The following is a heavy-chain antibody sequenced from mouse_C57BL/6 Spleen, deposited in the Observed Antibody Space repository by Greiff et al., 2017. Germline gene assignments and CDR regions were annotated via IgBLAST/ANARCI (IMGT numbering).Heavy chain of an antibody. V-gene: IGHV1-26*01. CDR2: INPNNGGT. Sequence: EVQLQQSGPELVKPGASVKISCKASGYTFTDYYMNWVKQSHGKSLEWIGDINPNNGGTSYNQKFKGKATLTVDKSSSTAYMELRSLTSEDSAVYYCARWRDYYGSSYGYWGQGTTLTVSS. D-gene: IGHD1-1*01. CDR1: GYTFTDYY. CDR3: ARWRDYYGSSYGY. J-gene: IGHJ2*01.